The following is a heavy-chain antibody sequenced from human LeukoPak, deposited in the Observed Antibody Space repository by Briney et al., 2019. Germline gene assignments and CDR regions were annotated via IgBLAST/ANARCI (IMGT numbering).Heavy chain of an antibody. V-gene: IGHV3-48*02. CDR3: ARAMRSGYDY. CDR1: GFSVSRNY. J-gene: IGHJ4*02. Sequence: PGGSLRLSCAASGFSVSRNYMSWVRQAPGKRLEWVSYISSSSDSIYYADSVKGRFTISRDNAENSLYLQMSSLRDEDTAVYYCARAMRSGYDYWGQGTLVTVSS. D-gene: IGHD5-12*01. CDR2: ISSSSDSI.